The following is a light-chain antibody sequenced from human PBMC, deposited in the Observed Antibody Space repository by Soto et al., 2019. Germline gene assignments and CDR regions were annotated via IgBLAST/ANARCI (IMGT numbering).Light chain of an antibody. V-gene: IGLV2-8*01. CDR3: SSYAGSNDLV. CDR1: SSDVGGYNY. Sequence: QSALTQPPSASGCPGQSVTISCTGTSSDVGGYNYVSWYQQHPGKAPKLIIYEVSKRPSGVPDRFSGSKSGTTASLTVSGLQAEDEADYYSSSYAGSNDLVFGGGTKVTVL. CDR2: EVS. J-gene: IGLJ2*01.